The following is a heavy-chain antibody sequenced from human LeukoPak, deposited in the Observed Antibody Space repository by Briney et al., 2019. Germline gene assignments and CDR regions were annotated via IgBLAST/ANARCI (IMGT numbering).Heavy chain of an antibody. CDR3: ARSPSYYGSGPPDY. J-gene: IGHJ4*02. Sequence: PSETLSLTCTVSGGSISSYYWSWIRQPPGKGLEWIGYIYYSGSTNYNPSLKSRVTISVDTSKNQFSLKLSSVTAADTAVYYCARSPSYYGSGPPDYWGQGTLVTVSS. CDR2: IYYSGST. D-gene: IGHD3-10*01. V-gene: IGHV4-59*01. CDR1: GGSISSYY.